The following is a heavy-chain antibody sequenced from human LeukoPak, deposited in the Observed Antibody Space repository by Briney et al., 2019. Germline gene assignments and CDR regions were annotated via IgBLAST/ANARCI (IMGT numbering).Heavy chain of an antibody. J-gene: IGHJ4*02. D-gene: IGHD6-6*01. CDR2: ISYDGSNK. Sequence: GSLRLSCAASGFTLSTYAMHWVRQAPGKGLEWVAVISYDGSNKYYADSVKGRFTISRGNSKNTLYLQMNSLRAEDTAVYYCARDPESSSFFDYWGQGTLVTVSS. CDR3: ARDPESSSFFDY. CDR1: GFTLSTYA. V-gene: IGHV3-30-3*01.